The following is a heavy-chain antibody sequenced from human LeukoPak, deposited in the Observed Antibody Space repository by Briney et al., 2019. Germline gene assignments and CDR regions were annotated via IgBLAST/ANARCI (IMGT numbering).Heavy chain of an antibody. CDR3: ARLDSGYGKYYFDY. CDR2: IYHRGST. CDR1: GGSINGYY. V-gene: IGHV4-59*08. Sequence: SSETLSLTCTVSGGSINGYYWSWIRQPPGKGLEWIAYIYHRGSTNYNSSLKSRVSISVDTSKNQFYLKLTSVTAADTAVYYCARLDSGYGKYYFDYWGQGTLVTVSS. J-gene: IGHJ4*02. D-gene: IGHD5-12*01.